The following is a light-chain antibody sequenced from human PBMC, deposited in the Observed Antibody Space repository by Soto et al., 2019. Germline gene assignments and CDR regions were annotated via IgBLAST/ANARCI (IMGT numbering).Light chain of an antibody. J-gene: IGKJ4*01. V-gene: IGKV3-15*01. CDR2: GAS. CDR1: QSIDND. CDR3: QQYHRWPPLT. Sequence: EIVMTQSPATLSVSPGERATLSCRASQSIDNDLAWYQQKPGQAPRLLIYGASTRATGIPVRFSGSGSGTLFTLTINSLQSEDLAVYYCQQYHRWPPLTFGGGTKVKIK.